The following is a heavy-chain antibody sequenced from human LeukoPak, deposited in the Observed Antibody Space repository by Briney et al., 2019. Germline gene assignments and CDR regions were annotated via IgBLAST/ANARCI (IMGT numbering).Heavy chain of an antibody. D-gene: IGHD6-19*01. V-gene: IGHV3-53*01. CDR3: AGWPGGWYGGVS. CDR2: IYGGGST. CDR1: GVTVSNNF. Sequence: GGSLRLSCAASGVTVSNNFMSWVRQAPGKGLEWVSGIYGGGSTSYAASEKGRFTTSRDNSKNTIYHQMNSMRTEDTAAYYYAGWPGGWYGGVSWGEGTLVSVSS. J-gene: IGHJ5*02.